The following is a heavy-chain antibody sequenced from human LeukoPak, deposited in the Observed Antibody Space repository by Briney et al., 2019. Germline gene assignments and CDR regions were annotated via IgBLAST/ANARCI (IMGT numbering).Heavy chain of an antibody. J-gene: IGHJ5*02. D-gene: IGHD3-3*01. V-gene: IGHV1-18*01. Sequence: ASVKVSCKASGYTFTSYDINWVRQAPGQGLEWMGWISAYNGNTNYAQNLQGRVTMTTDTSTSTAYMEVRSLRSDDTAVYYCARGGIFGVTRTPNWFDPWGQGTLVTVSS. CDR2: ISAYNGNT. CDR3: ARGGIFGVTRTPNWFDP. CDR1: GYTFTSYD.